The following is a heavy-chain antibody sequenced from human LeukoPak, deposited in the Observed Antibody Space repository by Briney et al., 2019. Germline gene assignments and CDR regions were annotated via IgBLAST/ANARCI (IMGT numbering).Heavy chain of an antibody. V-gene: IGHV3-21*01. Sequence: PGGSLRLSCAASGFTFSSFSMNWVRQAPGKGLEWVSSISSSSNYIYYADSVRGRFTISRDNAKNSLYLQMNSLRGEDTAVYYCARESGSGDAFDIWGQGTMVTVSS. CDR1: GFTFSSFS. J-gene: IGHJ3*02. CDR2: ISSSSNYI. CDR3: ARESGSGDAFDI. D-gene: IGHD1-26*01.